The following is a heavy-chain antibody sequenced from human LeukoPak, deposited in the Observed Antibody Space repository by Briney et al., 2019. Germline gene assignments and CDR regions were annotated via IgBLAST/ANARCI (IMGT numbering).Heavy chain of an antibody. V-gene: IGHV1-69*04. CDR2: IIPIRGIA. CDR1: GGTFSSYT. CDR3: ARDQDDAFDI. J-gene: IGHJ3*02. Sequence: SVKVSCKASGGTFSSYTISWVRQAPGQGLEWMGRIIPIRGIANYAQKFQGRVTITADKSTSTAYMELSSLRSEDTAVYYCARDQDDAFDIWGQGTMVTVSS.